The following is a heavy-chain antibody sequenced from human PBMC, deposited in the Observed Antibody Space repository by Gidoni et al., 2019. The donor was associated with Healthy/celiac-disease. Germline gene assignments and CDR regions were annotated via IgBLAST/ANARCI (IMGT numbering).Heavy chain of an antibody. CDR1: GYTFTSYG. V-gene: IGHV1-18*01. CDR2: ISAYKGNT. J-gene: IGHJ6*02. D-gene: IGHD3-3*01. Sequence: QVQLVQSGAEVKKPGASVKVSCKASGYTFTSYGISWVRQAPGQGLEWMGWISAYKGNTNYAQKLQGRVTMTTDTSTSTAYMELRSLRSDDTAVYYCARDRIPNTIFGVVIIYYYYYGMDVWGQGTTVTVSS. CDR3: ARDRIPNTIFGVVIIYYYYYGMDV.